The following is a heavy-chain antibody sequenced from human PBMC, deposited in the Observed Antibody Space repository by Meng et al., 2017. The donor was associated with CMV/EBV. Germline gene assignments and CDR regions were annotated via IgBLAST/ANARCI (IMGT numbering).Heavy chain of an antibody. D-gene: IGHD1-1*01. CDR1: SGSIISGSYS. J-gene: IGHJ5*02. CDR2: IYTSGST. CDR3: AREAFKVLFFPFDP. V-gene: IGHV4-61*02. Sequence: GRGLVNPPRTPALAASVSSGSIISGSYSWSWIRQPAGKGLEWIGRIYTSGSTNYNPSLKSRVTISVDTSKNQFSLKLSSVTAADTAVYYCAREAFKVLFFPFDPWGQGTLVTVSS.